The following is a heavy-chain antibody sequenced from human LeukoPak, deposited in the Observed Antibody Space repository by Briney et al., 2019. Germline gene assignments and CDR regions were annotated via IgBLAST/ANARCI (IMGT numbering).Heavy chain of an antibody. Sequence: PGGSLRLSCAASGFTFSSYAMSWVRQAPAKGLEWVSAISGSGGSTYYADSVKGRFTISRDNSKNTLYLQMNSPRAEDTAVYYCAKRADSSGYYYFDYWGQGTLVTVSS. CDR3: AKRADSSGYYYFDY. D-gene: IGHD3-22*01. CDR1: GFTFSSYA. CDR2: ISGSGGST. J-gene: IGHJ4*02. V-gene: IGHV3-23*01.